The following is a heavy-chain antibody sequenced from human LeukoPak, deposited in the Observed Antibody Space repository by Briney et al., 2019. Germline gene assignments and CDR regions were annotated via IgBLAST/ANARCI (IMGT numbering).Heavy chain of an antibody. CDR1: GFTFRSNW. Sequence: GGSLRLSCAASGFTFRSNWMNWVRQAPGKGLEWVAHVQPDGSAKIYADSVKGRFTISRGNAKDSVYLQMNSLRVEDTAVYYCARDFFGWSSLGHWGQGTLVTVSS. J-gene: IGHJ1*01. CDR3: ARDFFGWSSLGH. D-gene: IGHD6-19*01. V-gene: IGHV3-7*01. CDR2: VQPDGSAK.